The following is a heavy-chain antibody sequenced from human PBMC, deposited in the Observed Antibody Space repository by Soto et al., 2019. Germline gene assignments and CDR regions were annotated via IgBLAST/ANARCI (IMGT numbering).Heavy chain of an antibody. CDR3: ATTGPY. Sequence: GRSLRLSCAASGFTFSSYAMRWVRQAPGKGLEWVAAICGNGGNKFYADSVKGRFTISRDNSKNTVSLQMNSLRDEDSAAYYCATTGPYWGQGNLVTVSS. V-gene: IGHV3-23*01. CDR1: GFTFSSYA. J-gene: IGHJ4*02. CDR2: ICGNGGNK.